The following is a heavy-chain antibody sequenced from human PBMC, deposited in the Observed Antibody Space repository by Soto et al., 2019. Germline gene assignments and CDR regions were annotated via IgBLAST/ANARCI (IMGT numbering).Heavy chain of an antibody. Sequence: SETLSLTCTVSGGSIISGGYYWSWIRKHPGKGLEWIGYIYYSGSTYYNPSLKSRVTISVDTSKNQFSLKLSSVTAADTAVYYCARVRIGYCSSTSCYSSIGEFDYWGQGALVTVSS. J-gene: IGHJ4*02. CDR3: ARVRIGYCSSTSCYSSIGEFDY. V-gene: IGHV4-31*03. CDR1: GGSIISGGYY. D-gene: IGHD2-2*02. CDR2: IYYSGST.